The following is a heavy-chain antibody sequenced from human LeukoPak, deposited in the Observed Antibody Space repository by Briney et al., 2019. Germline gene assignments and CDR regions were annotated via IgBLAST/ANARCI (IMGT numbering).Heavy chain of an antibody. Sequence: GRSLRLSCAASGFTFSSYSMNWVRQAPGKGLEWVSSISSSSSYIYYADSVKGRFTISRDNAKNSLYLQMNSLRAEDTAVYYCASIQDSSSSSTDYWGQGTLVTVSS. CDR1: GFTFSSYS. CDR3: ASIQDSSSSSTDY. CDR2: ISSSSSYI. V-gene: IGHV3-21*01. J-gene: IGHJ4*02. D-gene: IGHD6-6*01.